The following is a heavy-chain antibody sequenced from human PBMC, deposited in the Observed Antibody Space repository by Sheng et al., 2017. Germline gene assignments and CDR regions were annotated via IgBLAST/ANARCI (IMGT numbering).Heavy chain of an antibody. J-gene: IGHJ4*02. Sequence: QVQLVESGGGVVQPGRSLRLSCAASGFTFSSYAMHWVRQAPGKGLEWVAVISYDGSNKYYADSVKGRFTISRDNSKNTLYLQMNSLRAEDTAVYYCAREGTSGSIGIPGDYWGQGTLVTVSS. CDR1: GFTFSSYA. V-gene: IGHV3-30*04. D-gene: IGHD1-26*01. CDR2: ISYDGSNK. CDR3: AREGTSGSIGIPGDY.